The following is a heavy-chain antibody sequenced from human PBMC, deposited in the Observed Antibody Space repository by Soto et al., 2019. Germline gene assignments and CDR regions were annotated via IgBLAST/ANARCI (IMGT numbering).Heavy chain of an antibody. Sequence: ASVKVSCKASGYTFTSYGISWVRQAPGQGLEWMGWISAYNGNTNYAQKLQGRVTMTTDTSTSTAYMELRSLRSDDTAVYYCARRGYDFWSGYFGHMDVWGQGTTVTVSS. D-gene: IGHD3-3*01. CDR3: ARRGYDFWSGYFGHMDV. J-gene: IGHJ6*02. CDR1: GYTFTSYG. CDR2: ISAYNGNT. V-gene: IGHV1-18*04.